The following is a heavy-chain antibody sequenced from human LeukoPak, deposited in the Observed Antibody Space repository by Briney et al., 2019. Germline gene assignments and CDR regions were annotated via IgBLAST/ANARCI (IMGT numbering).Heavy chain of an antibody. J-gene: IGHJ4*02. Sequence: GGSLRLSCAASGFTVSSNYMTWVRQAPGKGLEWVSVFYRGGNTYYADSVMGRFTISRDNSKNTVYLQMNSLRAEDTAVYYCATFSYAGNAGGSVGYWGQGTLVTVSS. CDR1: GFTVSSNY. D-gene: IGHD4-23*01. V-gene: IGHV3-53*01. CDR3: ATFSYAGNAGGSVGY. CDR2: FYRGGNT.